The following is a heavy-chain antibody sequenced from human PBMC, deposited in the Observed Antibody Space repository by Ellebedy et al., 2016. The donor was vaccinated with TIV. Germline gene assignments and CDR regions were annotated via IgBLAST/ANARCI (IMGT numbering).Heavy chain of an antibody. D-gene: IGHD2/OR15-2a*01. J-gene: IGHJ4*02. CDR3: AKASSNSGNTNYYFDS. CDR2: ISGTGSHT. Sequence: GESLKISCAASGFTFSSYAMTWVRQAPGKGLEWVSTISGTGSHTYYADSVKGRFTISREHSKNTLYVQINSLRADDTAVYYCAKASSNSGNTNYYFDSWGQGTLVTVSS. CDR1: GFTFSSYA. V-gene: IGHV3-23*01.